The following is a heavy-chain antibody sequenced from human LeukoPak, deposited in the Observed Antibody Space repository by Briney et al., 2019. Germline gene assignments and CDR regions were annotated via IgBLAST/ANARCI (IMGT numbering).Heavy chain of an antibody. Sequence: GRSLRLSCAASGFTFSSYALHWVRQAPGKGLEWVAVISYDGSNKYYADSVKGRFTISRDNSKRTLYLQMNSLRAEDTAVYYCAKRYYYGSGSYFLVRDTDYGMDVWGQGTTVTVSS. CDR1: GFTFSSYA. V-gene: IGHV3-30-3*01. D-gene: IGHD3-10*01. J-gene: IGHJ6*02. CDR3: AKRYYYGSGSYFLVRDTDYGMDV. CDR2: ISYDGSNK.